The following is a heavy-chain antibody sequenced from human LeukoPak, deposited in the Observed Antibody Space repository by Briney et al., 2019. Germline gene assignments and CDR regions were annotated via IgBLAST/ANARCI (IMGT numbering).Heavy chain of an antibody. CDR1: GFTFSSCW. V-gene: IGHV3-74*01. CDR2: INSDGSST. Sequence: GGSLRLSCAASGFTFSSCWMHWVRQAPGKGLVWVSRINSDGSSTSYADSVKGRFTISRDNAKNTLYLQMNSLRAEDTAVYYCAHYDSSAYHAFDIWGQGTMVTVSS. J-gene: IGHJ3*02. D-gene: IGHD3-22*01. CDR3: AHYDSSAYHAFDI.